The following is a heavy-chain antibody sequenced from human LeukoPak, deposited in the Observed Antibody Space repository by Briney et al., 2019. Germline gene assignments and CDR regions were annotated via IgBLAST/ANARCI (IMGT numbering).Heavy chain of an antibody. V-gene: IGHV1-69*06. CDR3: ARVSSHYYYDRSGYYYAFDM. J-gene: IGHJ3*02. CDR1: GGTFSSYA. CDR2: IIPMFGTA. D-gene: IGHD3-22*01. Sequence: ASVKVSCKASGGTFSSYAISWVRQAPGQGLEWMGGIIPMFGTAKYAQKFQGRVTITADKSTSTAYMELSSLRSEDTAVYYCARVSSHYYYDRSGYYYAFDMWDQGTMVTVSS.